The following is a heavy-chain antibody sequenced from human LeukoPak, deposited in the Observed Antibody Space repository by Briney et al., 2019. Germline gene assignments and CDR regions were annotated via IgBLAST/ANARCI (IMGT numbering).Heavy chain of an antibody. CDR3: ARQKVQLPSSSSTSLDAFDI. D-gene: IGHD2-2*01. J-gene: IGHJ3*02. Sequence: GGSLRLSCAASGFTFSSYAMHWVRQAPGKGLEWVAVISYDGSNKYYADSVKGRFTISRDNSKNTLYLQMNSLRAEDTAAYYCARQKVQLPSSSSTSLDAFDIWGQGTMVTVSS. V-gene: IGHV3-30-3*01. CDR1: GFTFSSYA. CDR2: ISYDGSNK.